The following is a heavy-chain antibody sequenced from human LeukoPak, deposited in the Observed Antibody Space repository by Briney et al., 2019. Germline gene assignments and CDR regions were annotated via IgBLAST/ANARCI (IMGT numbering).Heavy chain of an antibody. J-gene: IGHJ3*02. D-gene: IGHD1-1*01. CDR2: INHSGST. Sequence: PSETLSLTCAVYGGSFSGYYWSWIRQPPGKGLEWIGEINHSGSTNYNPSLKSRVTISVDTSKNQFSLKLSSVTAADTAVYYCARSGGKDDALDIWGQGTMVTVSS. CDR1: GGSFSGYY. V-gene: IGHV4-34*01. CDR3: ARSGGKDDALDI.